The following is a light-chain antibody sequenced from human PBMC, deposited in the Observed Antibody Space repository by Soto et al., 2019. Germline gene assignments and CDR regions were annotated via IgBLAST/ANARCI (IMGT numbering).Light chain of an antibody. CDR3: QQRSNWT. V-gene: IGKV3-11*01. CDR2: GAS. CDR1: QSVSSN. J-gene: IGKJ1*01. Sequence: EVVLTQSPDTVSLSPGARAPLSCRASQSVSSNLAWYQQKPGQAPRLLIYGASTRASGIPARFSGSGSETDFTLTISSLEPEDFAVYYCQQRSNWTFGQGTKVDIK.